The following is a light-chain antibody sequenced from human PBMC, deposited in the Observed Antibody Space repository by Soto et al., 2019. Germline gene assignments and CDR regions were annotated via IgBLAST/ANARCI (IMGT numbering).Light chain of an antibody. Sequence: QSALTQPASVSGSPGQSITISCTGTSSDVGGYNYVSWYQQHPGKAPKLMIYEVSNRPSGVSNRFSGSKSGNTASLTISGLQAEDEADYYCSSFTSSHTGVFGGGTKLTFL. J-gene: IGLJ3*02. V-gene: IGLV2-14*01. CDR3: SSFTSSHTGV. CDR1: SSDVGGYNY. CDR2: EVS.